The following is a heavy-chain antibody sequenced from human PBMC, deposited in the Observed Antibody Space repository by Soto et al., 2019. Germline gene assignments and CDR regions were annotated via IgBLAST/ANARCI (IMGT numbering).Heavy chain of an antibody. Sequence: TGGSLRLSCVASGFIFHTYAMNWVRQAPGKGLEWVSGISASGDSTFYADSLKGRFTISRDNSKDTLYLHMNSLRAEDTALYYCSKGTGTTRLHSMDVWGQGTTVTVSS. J-gene: IGHJ6*02. CDR3: SKGTGTTRLHSMDV. CDR1: GFIFHTYA. V-gene: IGHV3-23*01. D-gene: IGHD1-7*01. CDR2: ISASGDST.